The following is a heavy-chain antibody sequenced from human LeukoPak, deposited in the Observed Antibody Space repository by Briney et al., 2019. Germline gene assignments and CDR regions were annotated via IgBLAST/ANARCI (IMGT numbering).Heavy chain of an antibody. CDR1: GFTFSSYA. Sequence: PGGSLRLSCAASGFTFSSYAMHWVRQAPGKGLEWVAVISYDGSNKYYADSVKGRFTISRDNSKNTLYLQMNSLRAEDTAVYYFARDTGRIGYYYFDYWGQGTLVTVSS. V-gene: IGHV3-30*01. CDR2: ISYDGSNK. D-gene: IGHD3-22*01. CDR3: ARDTGRIGYYYFDY. J-gene: IGHJ4*02.